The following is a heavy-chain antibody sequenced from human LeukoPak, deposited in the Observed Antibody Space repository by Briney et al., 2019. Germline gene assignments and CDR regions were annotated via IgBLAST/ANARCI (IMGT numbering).Heavy chain of an antibody. D-gene: IGHD6-19*01. V-gene: IGHV3-9*01. CDR1: GFTFSSNW. CDR2: ISWNSGSI. J-gene: IGHJ3*02. CDR3: AKSREQWLAHAFDI. Sequence: GGSLRLSCAVSGFTFSSNWMHWVRQVPGKGLEWVSGISWNSGSIGYADSVKGRFTISRDNAKNSLYLQMNSLRAEDTALYYCAKSREQWLAHAFDIWGQGTMVTVSS.